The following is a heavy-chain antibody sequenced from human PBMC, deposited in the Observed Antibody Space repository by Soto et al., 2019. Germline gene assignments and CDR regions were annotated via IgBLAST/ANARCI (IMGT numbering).Heavy chain of an antibody. J-gene: IGHJ6*02. CDR2: ISSSSSYI. Sequence: GGSLRLSCAASGFTFSSYSMNWVRQAPGKGLEWVSSISSSSSYIYYADSVKGRFTISRDNAKNSLYLQMNSLRAEDTAVYYCARDLVIGISGYYGMDVWGQGTTVTVSS. V-gene: IGHV3-21*01. D-gene: IGHD2-8*02. CDR1: GFTFSSYS. CDR3: ARDLVIGISGYYGMDV.